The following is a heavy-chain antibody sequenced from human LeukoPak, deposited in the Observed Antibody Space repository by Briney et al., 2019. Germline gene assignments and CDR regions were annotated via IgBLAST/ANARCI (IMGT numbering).Heavy chain of an antibody. CDR1: GFTFSSYA. D-gene: IGHD3-10*01. V-gene: IGHV3-23*01. CDR3: AKDQYGSGSYYDAFDI. CDR2: ISGSGGST. J-gene: IGHJ3*02. Sequence: GGSLRLSCAASGFTFSSYAMSWVRQAPGKGLEWVSAISGSGGSTYYADSVKGRFTISRDNSKNTLYLQMNSLRAEDTAVYYCAKDQYGSGSYYDAFDIWGQRTMVTVSS.